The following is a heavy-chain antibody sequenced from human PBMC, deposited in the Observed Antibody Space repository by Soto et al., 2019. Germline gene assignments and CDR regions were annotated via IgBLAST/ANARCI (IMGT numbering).Heavy chain of an antibody. J-gene: IGHJ6*02. D-gene: IGHD3-3*01. Sequence: GVSLRLSCAASGFTFSSYAMSWVRQAPGKGLEWVSAISGSGGSTYYADSVKGRLTISRDNSKNTLYLQMNSLRAEDTAVYYCANNDFWSGYSDYYGMDVWGQGTTVTVPS. V-gene: IGHV3-23*01. CDR2: ISGSGGST. CDR3: ANNDFWSGYSDYYGMDV. CDR1: GFTFSSYA.